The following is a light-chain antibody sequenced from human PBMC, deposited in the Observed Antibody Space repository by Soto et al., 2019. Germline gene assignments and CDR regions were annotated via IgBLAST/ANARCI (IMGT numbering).Light chain of an antibody. J-gene: IGKJ1*01. V-gene: IGKV1-5*01. CDR2: DAS. CDR3: QQYSSYSWT. CDR1: QSISSW. Sequence: DIQMTQSPSTLSASVGDRVTITCRASQSISSWLAWYQQKPGKAPKLLIYDASSLESGVPSRFSGSGSGTEFTLTISSLQHDDFATYYCQQYSSYSWTFGQGTKVDIK.